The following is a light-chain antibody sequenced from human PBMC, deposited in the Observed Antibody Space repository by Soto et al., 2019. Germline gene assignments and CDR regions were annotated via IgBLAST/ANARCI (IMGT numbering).Light chain of an antibody. Sequence: QAVVTQEPSVTVSPGRTVTLTCGSSTGAVTSGYYPNWFQQKPGQAPRALIYSKSNKHSCTPSRFSGSLLGGKAALTVSGVQPEDDSEYYCLVFYSDAWVFGGGTKLTVL. CDR3: LVFYSDAWV. J-gene: IGLJ2*01. CDR2: SKS. V-gene: IGLV7-43*01. CDR1: TGAVTSGYY.